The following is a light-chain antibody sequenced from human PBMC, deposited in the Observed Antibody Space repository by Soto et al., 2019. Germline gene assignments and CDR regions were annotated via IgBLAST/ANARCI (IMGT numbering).Light chain of an antibody. CDR2: DVI. V-gene: IGLV2-14*01. CDR3: TSYTSSGTHV. Sequence: QSVLTQPASVSGSPGQSITISCTGTTSDVGGYNYVSWHQQHPGKAPKLMIYDVINRPSGVSNRFSGSKSDNTASLTISGLQAEYEADYYCTSYTSSGTHVFGSGTKLTVL. J-gene: IGLJ1*01. CDR1: TSDVGGYNY.